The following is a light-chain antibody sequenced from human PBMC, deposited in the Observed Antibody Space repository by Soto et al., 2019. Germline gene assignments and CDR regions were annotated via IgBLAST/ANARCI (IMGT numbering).Light chain of an antibody. V-gene: IGKV3-20*01. CDR1: QFVSSKS. J-gene: IGKJ1*01. CDR2: DTS. Sequence: EIVLTQSPGTLSLSPGESATLLCRASQFVSSKSLAWYQQKPGQAPRLLIFDTSTRATGIPDRFRGSGSGPDFTLTISRLEPEDFAVYYCHQYDIPPQTFGRGTKVDIK. CDR3: HQYDIPPQT.